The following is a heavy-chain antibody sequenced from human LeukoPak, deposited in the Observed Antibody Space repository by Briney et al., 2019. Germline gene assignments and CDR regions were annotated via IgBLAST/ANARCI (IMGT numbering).Heavy chain of an antibody. J-gene: IGHJ4*02. Sequence: GGSLRLSCAASGFSFSSYAMSWVRQAPGKGLEWVSAISGSGDRTYYADSVKGRFTISRDNSKNTLYLQMNNLRAEDTAVYYCAKRGLKEFDYWSQGTLVTVSS. V-gene: IGHV3-23*01. CDR3: AKRGLKEFDY. D-gene: IGHD3-10*01. CDR1: GFSFSSYA. CDR2: ISGSGDRT.